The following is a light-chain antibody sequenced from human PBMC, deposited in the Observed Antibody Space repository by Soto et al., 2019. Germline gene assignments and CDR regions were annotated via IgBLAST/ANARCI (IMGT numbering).Light chain of an antibody. J-gene: IGLJ3*02. CDR3: LLSYTTSRSWV. Sequence: AVVTQEPSLTVSPGGTVTLTCASSTGAVTSGHSPFWFQQKPGQAPKTLIYDTNKKHSWTPARFSGSLLGDKAALTLSGAQPEDEADYYCLLSYTTSRSWVFGGGTKLTVL. V-gene: IGLV7-46*01. CDR2: DTN. CDR1: TGAVTSGHS.